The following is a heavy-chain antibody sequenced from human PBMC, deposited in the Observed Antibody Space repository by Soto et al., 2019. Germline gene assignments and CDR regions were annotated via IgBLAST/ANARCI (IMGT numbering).Heavy chain of an antibody. V-gene: IGHV1-69*01. Sequence: QVQVVQSGAEVKKPGSSVKVSCKVSGGIFTNNAISWVRQAPGQGLEWLGGVIPLFDTAYYAQLFRGSIRMSEAAATTAFNIVLRGRTAADTADYFSTAGGENDGSNREQGMDVWGHGTLVTVS. CDR2: VIPLFDTA. J-gene: IGHJ6*02. D-gene: IGHD3-10*01. CDR1: GGIFTNNA. CDR3: TAGGENDGSNREQGMDV.